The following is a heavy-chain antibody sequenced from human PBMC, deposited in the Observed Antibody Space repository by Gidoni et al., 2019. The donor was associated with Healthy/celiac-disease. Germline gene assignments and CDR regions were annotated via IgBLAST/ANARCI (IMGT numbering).Heavy chain of an antibody. Sequence: QVQLAQSGAEVNKPGAAVKVSCTVSGYTFTSYDINVVRQATGQGLEWMGWMNPNSGNTGYAQKFQGRVTMTRNTSISTAYMELSSLRSEDTAVYYCARYCSSTSCYDNWFDPWGQGTLVTVSS. CDR1: GYTFTSYD. J-gene: IGHJ5*02. D-gene: IGHD2-2*01. CDR2: MNPNSGNT. V-gene: IGHV1-8*01. CDR3: ARYCSSTSCYDNWFDP.